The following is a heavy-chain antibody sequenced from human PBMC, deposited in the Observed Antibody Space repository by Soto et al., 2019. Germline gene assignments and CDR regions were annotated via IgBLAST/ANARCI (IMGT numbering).Heavy chain of an antibody. V-gene: IGHV1-69*02. CDR3: APTRLARWVYYSYYYMAV. Sequence: QVQLVQSGAEVKKPGSSVKVSCKASGGTFSSYTISWVRQAPGQGLEWMGRIIPILGIANYAQKFQGRVRIPAEKSTSTAYMELSSRSSEDPAGYYGAPTRLARWVYYSYYYMAVWGKGTTAPASS. D-gene: IGHD1-26*01. CDR1: GGTFSSYT. CDR2: IIPILGIA. J-gene: IGHJ6*03.